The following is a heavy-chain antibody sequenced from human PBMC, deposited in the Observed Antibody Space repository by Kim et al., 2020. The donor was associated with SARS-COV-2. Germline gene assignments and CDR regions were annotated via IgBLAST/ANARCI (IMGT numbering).Heavy chain of an antibody. D-gene: IGHD6-13*01. CDR3: AKDPLLSIAAAGRDDY. J-gene: IGHJ4*02. V-gene: IGHV3-23*01. Sequence: GNGPFTISRDNTKNTLYLQMNRLRAEDTAVYYCAKDPLLSIAAAGRDDYWGQGTLVTVSS.